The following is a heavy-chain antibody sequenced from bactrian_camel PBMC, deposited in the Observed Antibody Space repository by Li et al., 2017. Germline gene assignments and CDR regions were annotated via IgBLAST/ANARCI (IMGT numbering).Heavy chain of an antibody. CDR1: GTMYSAFC. CDR2: IHPSGRT. V-gene: IGHV3S53*01. D-gene: IGHD4*01. J-gene: IGHJ4*01. CDR3: AAELRPDYVLQVRNILRPNGYNR. Sequence: HVQLVESGGGPVQAGGSLRLSCALPGTMYSAFCMGWYRQAPGKEREGIAGIHPSGRTSYAASVQGRFTISHDNAKKTAYLQMNTLKPEDSGMYYCAAELRPDYVLQVRNILRPNGYNRWGRGTQVTVS.